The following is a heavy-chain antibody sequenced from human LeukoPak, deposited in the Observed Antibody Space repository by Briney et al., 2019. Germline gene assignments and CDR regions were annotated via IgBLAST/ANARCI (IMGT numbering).Heavy chain of an antibody. CDR2: IRQDGNEI. V-gene: IGHV3-7*01. J-gene: IGHJ3*02. CDR3: ARVREEGAAPGTSAFDM. CDR1: GFSFRSSW. Sequence: GGSLRLSCAASGFSFRSSWMSWVRQTPGKRLEWVANIRQDGNEIYYADSVKGRFTISRDNARSSVYLQMNSLRADDTAVYYCARVREEGAAPGTSAFDMWGQGTMVTVSS. D-gene: IGHD6-13*01.